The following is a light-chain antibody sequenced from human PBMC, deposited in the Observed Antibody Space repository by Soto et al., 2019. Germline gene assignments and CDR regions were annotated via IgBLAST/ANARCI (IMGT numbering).Light chain of an antibody. CDR1: QSVNTD. CDR2: GAS. CDR3: HQYNDWPPFT. J-gene: IGKJ3*01. Sequence: EILMTQSPATLSVSPGERATLSCRASQSVNTDSAWYQQKPGQAPRLLIYGASTRATGIPARFSGSGSGTEFTLSISSLQSEDFALYYCHQYNDWPPFTFGPGTKVDVK. V-gene: IGKV3-15*01.